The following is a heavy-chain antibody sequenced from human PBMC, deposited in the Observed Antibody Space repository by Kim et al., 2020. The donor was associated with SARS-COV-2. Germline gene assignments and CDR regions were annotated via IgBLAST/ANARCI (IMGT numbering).Heavy chain of an antibody. CDR3: SRGGARSVAFDI. D-gene: IGHD3-16*01. J-gene: IGHJ3*02. CDR2: IYYSGST. Sequence: SETLSLTCTFSGGSISNYYWSWIRQPPGKGLEWIGYIYYSGSTNYNPSLRSRVTISVDTSKNQFSLKLISVTAADTAVYYCSRGGARSVAFDIWGQGTMVTVSS. V-gene: IGHV4-59*01. CDR1: GGSISNYY.